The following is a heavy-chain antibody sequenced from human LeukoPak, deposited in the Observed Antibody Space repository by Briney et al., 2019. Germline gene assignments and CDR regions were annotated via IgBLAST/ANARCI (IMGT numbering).Heavy chain of an antibody. CDR3: ARDGSGWSRVD. V-gene: IGHV4-34*01. Sequence: SETLSLTCAVYGGSFSGYYWSWIRQPPGKGLEWIGSIHHSGRTYYNPSLKSRVTMSVDTSNNQLSLKLNSVTAADTAVYYCARDGSGWSRVDWGQGALVTVSS. CDR2: IHHSGRT. CDR1: GGSFSGYY. D-gene: IGHD6-19*01. J-gene: IGHJ4*02.